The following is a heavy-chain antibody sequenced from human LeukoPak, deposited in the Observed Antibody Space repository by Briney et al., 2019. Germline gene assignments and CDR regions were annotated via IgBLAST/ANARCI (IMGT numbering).Heavy chain of an antibody. CDR2: IYTSGST. Sequence: SETLSLTCTVSGGSISSGSYYWSWIRQPAGKGLEWIGRIYTSGSTNYNPSLKSRVTISVDTSKNQFSLKLSSVTAADTAVYYCARDNTIFGVVMFLDPWGQGTQVTVSS. D-gene: IGHD3-3*01. J-gene: IGHJ5*02. V-gene: IGHV4-61*02. CDR1: GGSISSGSYY. CDR3: ARDNTIFGVVMFLDP.